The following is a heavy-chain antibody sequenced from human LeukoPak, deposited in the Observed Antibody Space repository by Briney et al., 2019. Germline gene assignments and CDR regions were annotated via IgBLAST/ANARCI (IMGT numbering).Heavy chain of an antibody. Sequence: GGSLRLSCAASGFTFSSYWMSWVRQAPGKGLEWVANIKQDGSEKYYVDSVKGRFTISRDNAKNSLYLQMNSLRAEDTAVYYCARFGGGSYYDFDYWGQGTLVTVSS. CDR1: GFTFSSYW. CDR3: ARFGGGSYYDFDY. J-gene: IGHJ4*02. CDR2: IKQDGSEK. D-gene: IGHD1-26*01. V-gene: IGHV3-7*01.